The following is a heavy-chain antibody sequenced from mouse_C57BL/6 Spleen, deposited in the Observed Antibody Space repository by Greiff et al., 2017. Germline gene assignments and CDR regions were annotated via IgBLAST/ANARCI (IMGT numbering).Heavy chain of an antibody. J-gene: IGHJ2*01. CDR1: GYTFTSYW. Sequence: QVQLQQPGAELVKPGASVKLSCKASGYTFTSYWMQWVKQRPGQGLEWIGEIDPSDSYTNYNQKFKGKATLTVDTSSSTAYMQLSSLTSEDSAVYFGARRGNYYFDYWGQGTTRTVSS. D-gene: IGHD2-1*01. V-gene: IGHV1-50*01. CDR3: ARRGNYYFDY. CDR2: IDPSDSYT.